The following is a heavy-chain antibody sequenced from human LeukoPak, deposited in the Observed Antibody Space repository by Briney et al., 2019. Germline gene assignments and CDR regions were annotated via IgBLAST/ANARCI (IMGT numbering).Heavy chain of an antibody. V-gene: IGHV4-59*01. CDR2: ISYSGST. CDR1: GGSISTYY. Sequence: PSETLSLTCTVSGGSISTYYWSWIRQPPGKGLEWIGYISYSGSTNYNPSLKSRGTISVDTSKNQFSLKLNSVTAADTAVYYCARYIWGSYPTFEDYWGQGSLVTVSS. CDR3: ARYIWGSYPTFEDY. J-gene: IGHJ4*02. D-gene: IGHD3-16*02.